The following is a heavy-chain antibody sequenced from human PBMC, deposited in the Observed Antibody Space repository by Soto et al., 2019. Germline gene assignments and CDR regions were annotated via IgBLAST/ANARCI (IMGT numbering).Heavy chain of an antibody. CDR1: GGSISGSSYY. CDR3: ARHFKWTPSDY. CDR2: IYYTGST. V-gene: IGHV4-39*01. Sequence: SETLSLTCTVSGGSISGSSYYWGWIRQAPGKGLEWIGSIYYTGSTYYNPSLKSRVTISVDTSKNQFSLKLTSVTAAETAVYYCARHFKWTPSDYWGQGTPVTVSS. J-gene: IGHJ4*02. D-gene: IGHD1-26*01.